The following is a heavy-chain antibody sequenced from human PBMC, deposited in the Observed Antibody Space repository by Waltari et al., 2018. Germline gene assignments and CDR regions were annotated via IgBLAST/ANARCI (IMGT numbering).Heavy chain of an antibody. CDR2: VNPNNGDS. V-gene: IGHV1-2*02. CDR1: CFTFTDDF. J-gene: IGHJ4*02. D-gene: IGHD6-13*01. CDR3: ARYFCSITSSCHTDV. Sequence: QVQLVQSGAEVTKPGASMNVSCKNFCFTFTDDFLPWVRQAPGQGLEFMGWVNPNNGDSGSTPRFQGRVTLTTDTSSSTAYMELSDLRFDDTAIYYCARYFCSITSSCHTDVWGLGTLVTVSS.